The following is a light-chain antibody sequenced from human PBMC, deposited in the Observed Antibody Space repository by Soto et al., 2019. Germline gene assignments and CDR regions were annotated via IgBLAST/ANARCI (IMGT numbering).Light chain of an antibody. V-gene: IGKV3-20*01. CDR3: QHYVDTPLT. Sequence: EIVLPQSPGTLSLPPGEVATLSCRASQSVNNNYLAWYQQRPGQAPSLLIYLASSRATGIPDRFSGSGSGTDFTVTISRLAPEDFAVYYCQHYVDTPLTFGGATKVEIK. J-gene: IGKJ4*01. CDR2: LAS. CDR1: QSVNNNY.